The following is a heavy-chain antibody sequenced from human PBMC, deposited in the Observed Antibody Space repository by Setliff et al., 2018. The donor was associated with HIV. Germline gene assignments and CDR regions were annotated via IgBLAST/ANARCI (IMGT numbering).Heavy chain of an antibody. CDR1: GYTFTDYY. CDR3: ARDVYFTFSGEVIRHYLDV. V-gene: IGHV1-2*06. J-gene: IGHJ6*03. CDR2: INPKSGGT. D-gene: IGHD3-3*01. Sequence: GASVKVSCKASGYTFTDYYIHWVRQAPGQGLEWMGRINPKSGGTNYAQKFQGRVTITADESTSTVHMELSSLTSEDTAVYYCARDVYFTFSGEVIRHYLDVWGKGTTVTVSS.